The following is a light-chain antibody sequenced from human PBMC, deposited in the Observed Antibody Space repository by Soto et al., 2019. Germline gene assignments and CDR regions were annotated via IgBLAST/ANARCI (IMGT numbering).Light chain of an antibody. CDR3: SSYTSSNAEI. CDR1: SNDVGGYNY. Sequence: QSALTQPASVSGSPGQSITISCTGTSNDVGGYNYVSWYQHHPGKAPKLIICDVTDRPSGISYRFSASKSGNTASLTISGLQAGDEADYYCSSYTSSNAEIFGTGPKVTVL. J-gene: IGLJ1*01. V-gene: IGLV2-14*03. CDR2: DVT.